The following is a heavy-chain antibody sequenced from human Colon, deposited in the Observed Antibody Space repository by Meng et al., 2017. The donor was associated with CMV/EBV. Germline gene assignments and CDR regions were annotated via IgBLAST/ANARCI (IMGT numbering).Heavy chain of an antibody. V-gene: IGHV3-15*01. CDR3: TTAFASDTAMVTFDY. CDR1: GFTFSNAW. CDR2: IKSKTDGGTT. Sequence: GGSLRLSCAASGFTFSNAWMSWVRQAPGKGLEWVGRIKSKTDGGTTDYAAPVKGRFTISRDDSKNTLYLQMNSLKTEDTAVYYCTTAFASDTAMVTFDYWGQGTLVTVSS. J-gene: IGHJ4*02. D-gene: IGHD5-18*01.